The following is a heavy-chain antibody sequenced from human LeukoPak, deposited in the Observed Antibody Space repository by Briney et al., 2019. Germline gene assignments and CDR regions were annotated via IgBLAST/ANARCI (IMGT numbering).Heavy chain of an antibody. CDR1: GYTFTGYY. V-gene: IGHV1-2*02. CDR2: INPKSGGT. CDR3: ATHLPRYSSSWPEYYYYYYMDV. Sequence: GASVKVSCKASGYTFTGYYMHWVRQAPGQGLEWMGWINPKSGGTNYAQKFQGRVTMTRDTSISTAYMELSSLRSEDTAVYYCATHLPRYSSSWPEYYYYYYMDVWGKGTTVTVSS. D-gene: IGHD6-13*01. J-gene: IGHJ6*03.